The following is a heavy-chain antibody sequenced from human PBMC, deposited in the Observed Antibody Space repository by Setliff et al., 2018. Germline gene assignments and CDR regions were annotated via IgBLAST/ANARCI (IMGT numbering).Heavy chain of an antibody. CDR3: ARGSYSDSSGYSPDFFDY. V-gene: IGHV4-4*08. Sequence: PSETLSLTCTVSGGSISSYYWSWIRQPPWKGLEWIGYIYTSGSTNYNPSLKSRVTISLDASKNQFSLKLSSVTAADTAVYYCARGSYSDSSGYSPDFFDYWGQGTLVTVSS. J-gene: IGHJ4*02. CDR1: GGSISSYY. CDR2: IYTSGST. D-gene: IGHD3-22*01.